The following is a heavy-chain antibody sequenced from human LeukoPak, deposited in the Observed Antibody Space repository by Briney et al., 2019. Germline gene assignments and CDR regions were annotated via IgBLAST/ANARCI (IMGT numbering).Heavy chain of an antibody. D-gene: IGHD3-22*01. CDR3: AKGPDSSGYYRYYYMDV. CDR1: GFTFSRYA. Sequence: PGGSLRLSCVASGFTFSRYAMSWVRQAPGKGLEWVSAISGSVGTTYYADSVKGRFTISRDNSKNTLYLQMNSLRAEDTAVYYCAKGPDSSGYYRYYYMDVWGKGTTVTISS. J-gene: IGHJ6*03. CDR2: ISGSVGTT. V-gene: IGHV3-23*01.